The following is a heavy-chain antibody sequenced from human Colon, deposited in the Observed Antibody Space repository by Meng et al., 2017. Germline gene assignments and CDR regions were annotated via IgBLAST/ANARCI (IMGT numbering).Heavy chain of an antibody. CDR2: INTYHGNT. D-gene: IGHD2-2*01. CDR1: GYTLTNYG. J-gene: IGHJ4*02. CDR3: ARGPSYCSGSSCYLDY. Sequence: ASVKVSCKASGYTLTNYGISWVRQAPGQGLEWMRWINTYHGNTNYAQTLQGRVTMTRDTSTNTAYMEVTSLRSDDTAVYFCARGPSYCSGSSCYLDYWGQGTLVTVSS. V-gene: IGHV1-18*01.